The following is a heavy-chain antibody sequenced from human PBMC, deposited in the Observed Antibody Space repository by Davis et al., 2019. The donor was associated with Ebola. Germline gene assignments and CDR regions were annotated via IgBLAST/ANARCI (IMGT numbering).Heavy chain of an antibody. CDR2: IYHSGST. Sequence: MPSETLSLTCTVSGDSISSYSYYWAWIRQPPGRGLEWIGSIYHSGSTYYDPSLKSRATISIDTSKNEFSLKVHSVTAADAAVYYCASQVAVTINELWFDPWSHGTLVSVSS. CDR3: ASQVAVTINELWFDP. J-gene: IGHJ5*02. D-gene: IGHD4-17*01. V-gene: IGHV4-39*01. CDR1: GDSISSYSYY.